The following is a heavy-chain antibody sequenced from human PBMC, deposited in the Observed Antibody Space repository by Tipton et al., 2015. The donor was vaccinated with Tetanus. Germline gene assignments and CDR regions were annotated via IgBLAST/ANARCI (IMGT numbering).Heavy chain of an antibody. Sequence: SLRLSCAASGFTFSSYSMNWVRQAPGKGLEWVSYISSSSSIIYYADSVKGRFTISRDNAKNSLYLQMNSLRAEDTAVYYCARGLYYYDSSGYLQGDYWGQGTPVTVSS. CDR2: ISSSSSII. CDR1: GFTFSSYS. V-gene: IGHV3-48*01. J-gene: IGHJ4*02. D-gene: IGHD3-22*01. CDR3: ARGLYYYDSSGYLQGDY.